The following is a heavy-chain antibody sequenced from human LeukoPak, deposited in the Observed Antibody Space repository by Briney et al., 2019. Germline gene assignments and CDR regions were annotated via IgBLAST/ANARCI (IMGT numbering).Heavy chain of an antibody. Sequence: PGGSLRLSCAASGFTFTNYAMNWVRQAPGKGLEWVSVIYSCGSTYYADSVKGRFTISRDNSKNTLYLQMNSLRPEDTAVYYCARENSGSYYQFDCWGQGTLVTVSS. CDR1: GFTFTNYA. J-gene: IGHJ4*02. CDR2: IYSCGST. V-gene: IGHV3-66*01. D-gene: IGHD1-26*01. CDR3: ARENSGSYYQFDC.